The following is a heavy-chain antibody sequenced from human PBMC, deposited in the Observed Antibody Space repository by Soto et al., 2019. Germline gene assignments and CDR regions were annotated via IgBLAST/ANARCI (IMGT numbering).Heavy chain of an antibody. D-gene: IGHD4-17*01. V-gene: IGHV3-66*01. CDR3: ARENDCGDYYCGMDV. J-gene: IGHJ6*02. CDR1: GFTVSSNY. CDR2: IYSGGSK. Sequence: EVQLVESGGGLVQPGGSLRLSCAASGFTVSSNYMSWVRQAPVNGLEWVSVIYSGGSKYYADSVKGSFTISRDNSKNTLYLQMNSLRAEDTAVYYCARENDCGDYYCGMDVWGQGTTVTVCS.